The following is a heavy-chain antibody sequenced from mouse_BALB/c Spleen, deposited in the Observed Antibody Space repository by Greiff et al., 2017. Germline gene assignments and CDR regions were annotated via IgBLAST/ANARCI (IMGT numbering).Heavy chain of an antibody. V-gene: IGHV2-6-5*01. Sequence: VLLQQSGPGLVALSQSLSITCTVSGFSLTDHGVSWLRQPLGMGLEWLGVIWGGGSTYYNSALKSRLSISKDNAMSQVFLKMNSLQTDDTAKYYCAKLMISAWFAYWGEGTLVSVAA. D-gene: IGHD2-4*01. CDR1: GFSLTDHG. CDR3: AKLMISAWFAY. J-gene: IGHJ3*01. CDR2: IWGGGST.